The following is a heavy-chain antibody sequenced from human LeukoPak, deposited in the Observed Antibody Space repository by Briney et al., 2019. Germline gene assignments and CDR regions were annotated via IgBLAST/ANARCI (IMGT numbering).Heavy chain of an antibody. CDR3: ARDSGELPLGY. Sequence: GGSLRLSCAASGFTFSSSAMHWVRQAPGKGLEWVAVISNDGSNKYYADSVKGRFTISRDNYKNTLFLQMNSLRGEDTAVYYCARDSGELPLGYWGQGTLVTVSS. D-gene: IGHD3-16*01. J-gene: IGHJ4*02. V-gene: IGHV3-30*04. CDR2: ISNDGSNK. CDR1: GFTFSSSA.